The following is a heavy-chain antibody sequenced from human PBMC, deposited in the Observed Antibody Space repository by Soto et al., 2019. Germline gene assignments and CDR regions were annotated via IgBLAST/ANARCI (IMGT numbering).Heavy chain of an antibody. CDR1: GFTFSSYS. Sequence: GGSLRLSCAASGFTFSSYSMNLVRQAPGKGLEWVSYISSSSSTIYYADSVKGRFTISRDNAKNSLYLQMNSLRDEDTAVYYCARFLRYFGWLSGEDAFDIWGQGTMVTVSS. J-gene: IGHJ3*02. V-gene: IGHV3-48*02. CDR3: ARFLRYFGWLSGEDAFDI. CDR2: ISSSSSTI. D-gene: IGHD3-9*01.